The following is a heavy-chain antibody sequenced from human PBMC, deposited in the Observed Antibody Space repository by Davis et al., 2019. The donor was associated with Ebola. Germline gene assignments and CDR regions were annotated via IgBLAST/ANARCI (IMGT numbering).Heavy chain of an antibody. CDR3: ARVMVTTLYYYYYGIDV. Sequence: GESLKISCAAPGFTFSSYEMNWVRQAPRKGLEWVSYISSSGYTIYYADSVKVRFTISRDNAKNSLYLQMNSLRAEDTAVYYCARVMVTTLYYYYYGIDVWGQGTTVTVSS. V-gene: IGHV3-48*03. J-gene: IGHJ6*02. CDR1: GFTFSSYE. D-gene: IGHD2-21*02. CDR2: ISSSGYTI.